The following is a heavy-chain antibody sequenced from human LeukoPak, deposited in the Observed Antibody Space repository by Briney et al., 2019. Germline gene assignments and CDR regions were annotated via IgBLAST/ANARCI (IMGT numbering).Heavy chain of an antibody. CDR1: GFTFSSYA. D-gene: IGHD3-10*01. J-gene: IGHJ4*02. CDR2: ISYDGSNK. V-gene: IGHV3-30*04. CDR3: AREGSFGRYFDY. Sequence: GGSLRLSCAASGFTFSSYAMHWVRQAPGKGLEWVAVISYDGSNKYYADSVKGRFTISRDNSKNTLYLQMNSLRAEDTAVYYCAREGSFGRYFDYWGQGTLVTVSS.